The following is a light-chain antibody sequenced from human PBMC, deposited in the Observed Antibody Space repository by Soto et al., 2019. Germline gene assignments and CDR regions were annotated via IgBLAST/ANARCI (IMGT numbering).Light chain of an antibody. CDR1: NSNLGTGYD. Sequence: QSVLTQPPSVSGAPGQTVTISCTGSNSNLGTGYDVHWYQQLPGTDPKLLLFDNNSRPSGVPDRFSGSRSGTSATLAITGLKGEDEADYYCQSYESRLSTAIFGGGTKLTVL. CDR2: DNN. CDR3: QSYESRLSTAI. V-gene: IGLV1-40*01. J-gene: IGLJ2*01.